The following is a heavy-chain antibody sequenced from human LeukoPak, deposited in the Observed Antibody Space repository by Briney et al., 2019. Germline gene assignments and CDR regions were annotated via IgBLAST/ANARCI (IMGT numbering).Heavy chain of an antibody. V-gene: IGHV1-2*02. D-gene: IGHD6-19*01. CDR3: ARWRGYASDWSGPFDD. CDR2: INPKSSST. J-gene: IGHJ4*02. CDR1: GYTFTFHY. Sequence: ASVKVTCKASGYTFTFHYMHWVRQAPGPGLEWMGWINPKSSSTKYEQKYQGRVTMTRDTSISTAYMELSRLRSDDTAVYYCARWRGYASDWSGPFDDWGQGTLVTVSS.